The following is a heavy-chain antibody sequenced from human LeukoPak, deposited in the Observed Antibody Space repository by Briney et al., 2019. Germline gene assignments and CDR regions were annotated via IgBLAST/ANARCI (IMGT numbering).Heavy chain of an antibody. CDR2: ISSSISVI. V-gene: IGHV3-48*02. CDR3: ARDQYSGHWYYALDI. D-gene: IGHD6-19*01. Sequence: GGSLRLSCAASGFTFSSYSMNWIRQAPGKGLEWVSYISSSISVIYYADSVKGRFTISRDNAKNSLYLQMNSLRDEDTAVYYCARDQYSGHWYYALDIWGQGTMVTVSS. J-gene: IGHJ3*02. CDR1: GFTFSSYS.